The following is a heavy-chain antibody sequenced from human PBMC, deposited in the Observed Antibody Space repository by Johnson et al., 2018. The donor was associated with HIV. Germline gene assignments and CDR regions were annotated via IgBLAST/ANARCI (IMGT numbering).Heavy chain of an antibody. J-gene: IGHJ3*02. Sequence: QVQLVESGGGVVQPWRSLRLSCAASGFTFSSYGMHLVRQAPGKGLEWVAVISYDGSNKYYADSVKGRFSISRDNSKNTLYLQMNRLRTEDTALYYCAKLVGATHPLDIWGQGTMVTVSS. CDR2: ISYDGSNK. D-gene: IGHD1-26*01. CDR1: GFTFSSYG. CDR3: AKLVGATHPLDI. V-gene: IGHV3-30*18.